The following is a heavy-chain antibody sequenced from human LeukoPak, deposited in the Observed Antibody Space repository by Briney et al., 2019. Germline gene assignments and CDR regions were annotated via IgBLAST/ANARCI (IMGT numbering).Heavy chain of an antibody. CDR3: AKATYYYDSSGFWGDY. Sequence: GGSLRLSCAASGFTFSSYGMHWVRQAPGKGLEWVAVMSYDGSNKYYADSVKGRFTTSRDNSKNTPYLQMNSLRAEDTAVYYCAKATYYYDSSGFWGDYWGQGTLVTVSS. CDR2: MSYDGSNK. CDR1: GFTFSSYG. V-gene: IGHV3-30*18. D-gene: IGHD3-22*01. J-gene: IGHJ4*02.